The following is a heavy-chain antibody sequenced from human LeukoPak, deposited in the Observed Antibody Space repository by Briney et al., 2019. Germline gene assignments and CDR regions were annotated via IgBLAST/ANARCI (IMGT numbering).Heavy chain of an antibody. J-gene: IGHJ4*02. CDR2: IYPSSGGT. Sequence: ASVKDSFKSSGYTFTCYYMHWVRQAPGQGLEWMGWIYPSSGGTNDAQKFQGRVTMTRDTSISTAYMELSRLRSDDTAVYYCARGGYRMIVVVMSLAFDYWGQGTLVTVSS. CDR3: ARGGYRMIVVVMSLAFDY. D-gene: IGHD3-22*01. V-gene: IGHV1-2*02. CDR1: GYTFTCYY.